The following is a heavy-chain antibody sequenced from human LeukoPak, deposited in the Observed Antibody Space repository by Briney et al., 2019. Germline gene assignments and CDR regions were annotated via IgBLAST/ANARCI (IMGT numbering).Heavy chain of an antibody. CDR1: GFTFSTYT. J-gene: IGHJ4*02. CDR3: ARVNGDYERGGAPDY. D-gene: IGHD4-17*01. CDR2: ISSGSTYV. V-gene: IGHV3-21*01. Sequence: GGSLRVSCAASGFTFSTYTMNWVRQAPGKGLDWVSSISSGSTYVYYADSVRGRFTISRDNAKNSLYLQMSNLRVEDTAIYYCARVNGDYERGGAPDYWGQGTLVTVSS.